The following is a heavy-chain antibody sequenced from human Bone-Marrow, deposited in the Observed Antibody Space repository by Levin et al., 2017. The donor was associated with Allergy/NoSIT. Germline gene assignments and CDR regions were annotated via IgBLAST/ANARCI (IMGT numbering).Heavy chain of an antibody. CDR3: ARDVDVVVVAGTPFGWFDP. V-gene: IGHV4-38-2*02. CDR1: GFSITTGYR. Sequence: SETLSLTCTVSGFSITTGYRWGWIRQSPGKGLEWIGSVYHDGTTYSNPSLKSRVAIPVDTSKNQFSLRMTSVTAADTAVYFCARDVDVVVVAGTPFGWFDPWGQGILVTVSS. J-gene: IGHJ5*02. D-gene: IGHD2-15*01. CDR2: VYHDGTT.